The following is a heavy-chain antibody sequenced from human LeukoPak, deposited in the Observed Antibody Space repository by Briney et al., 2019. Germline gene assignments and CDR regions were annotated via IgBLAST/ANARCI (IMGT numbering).Heavy chain of an antibody. CDR2: IYYSGST. J-gene: IGHJ5*02. CDR1: GGSISSGDYY. D-gene: IGHD2-2*02. CDR3: ARSYQLLYHWFDP. V-gene: IGHV4-30-4*08. Sequence: PSETLSLTCTVSGGSISSGDYYWSWIRQPPGKGLEWIGYIYYSGSTYYNPSLKSRVTISVDTSKNQFSLKLSSVSAADTAVYYCARSYQLLYHWFDPWGQGTLVTVSS.